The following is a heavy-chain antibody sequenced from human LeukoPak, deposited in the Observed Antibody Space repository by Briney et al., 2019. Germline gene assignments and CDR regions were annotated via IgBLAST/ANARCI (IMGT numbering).Heavy chain of an antibody. J-gene: IGHJ5*02. CDR3: ARSGDLGFDP. Sequence: SETLSLTCTVSGYSISSGYYWGWSRPPPGKGLEGIGNIYHSGSTYYNPSLKSLVTISVDTSKNQFSLKLSSVTAADTAVYYCARSGDLGFDPWGQGTLVTVSS. CDR1: GYSISSGYY. D-gene: IGHD2-21*01. V-gene: IGHV4-38-2*02. CDR2: IYHSGST.